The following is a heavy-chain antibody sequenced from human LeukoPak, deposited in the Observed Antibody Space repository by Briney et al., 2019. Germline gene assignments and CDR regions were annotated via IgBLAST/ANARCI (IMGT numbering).Heavy chain of an antibody. CDR3: ASGIAQWELLYFDY. J-gene: IGHJ4*02. V-gene: IGHV4-59*01. CDR2: IYYSGST. CDR1: GGSISSYY. Sequence: PSETLSLTCTVSGGSISSYYWSWIRQPPGKGLEWIGYIYYSGSTNYNPSLKSRVTISVDTSKNQFSLKLSSVTAADTAVNYCASGIAQWELLYFDYWGQGTLVTVSS. D-gene: IGHD1-26*01.